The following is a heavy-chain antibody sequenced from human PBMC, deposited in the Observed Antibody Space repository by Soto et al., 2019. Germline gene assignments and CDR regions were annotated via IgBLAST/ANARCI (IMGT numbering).Heavy chain of an antibody. V-gene: IGHV3-15*05. CDR1: GFTFSNTW. Sequence: GGSLRLSCAASGFTFSNTWMNWVRQAPGKGLEWVGRIKSKIDGGTTDYAAPVKGRFTISRDDSKNTLYLQMNSLRAEDTAVYYCARERGGYSSDFWGQGTLVTVSS. CDR3: ARERGGYSSDF. D-gene: IGHD2-15*01. CDR2: IKSKIDGGTT. J-gene: IGHJ4*02.